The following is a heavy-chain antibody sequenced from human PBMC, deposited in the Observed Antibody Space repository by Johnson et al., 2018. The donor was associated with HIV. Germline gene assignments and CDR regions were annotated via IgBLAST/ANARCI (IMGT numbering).Heavy chain of an antibody. CDR1: GFTFSSYG. D-gene: IGHD3-9*01. V-gene: IGHV3-33*06. J-gene: IGHJ3*02. CDR2: IWYDGSNK. Sequence: QVQLVESGGGVVQPGRSLRLSCAASGFTFSSYGMHWVRQAPGKGLEWVAVIWYDGSNKYYADSVKGRFTISRDNSKNTLYLQMNSLRAEDTAVYYCAKDRPPGLTGYYDAFDIWGQGTMVTVSS. CDR3: AKDRPPGLTGYYDAFDI.